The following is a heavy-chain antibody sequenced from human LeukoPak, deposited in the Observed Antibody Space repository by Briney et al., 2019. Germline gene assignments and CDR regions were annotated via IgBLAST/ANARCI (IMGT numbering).Heavy chain of an antibody. CDR1: GYTFTSYY. D-gene: IGHD3-9*01. V-gene: IGHV1-46*01. Sequence: ASVKVSCKASGYTFTSYYMHWVRQAPGQGLEWMGIINPSGGSTRYAQKFQGRVTMTRDTSTSTVNMELSSLRSEDTAVYYCARDFSHNDILTAYSPIPTYYFDYWGQGTLVTVSS. CDR2: INPSGGST. CDR3: ARDFSHNDILTAYSPIPTYYFDY. J-gene: IGHJ4*02.